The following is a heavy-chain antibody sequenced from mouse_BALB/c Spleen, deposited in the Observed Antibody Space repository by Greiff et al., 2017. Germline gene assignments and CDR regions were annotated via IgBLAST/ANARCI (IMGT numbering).Heavy chain of an antibody. V-gene: IGHV14-3*02. J-gene: IGHJ3*01. CDR3: ALIYYGTPFAY. D-gene: IGHD2-1*01. CDR2: IDPANGNT. CDR1: GFNIKDTY. Sequence: EVQLVESGAELVKPGASVKLSCTASGFNIKDTYMHWVKQRPEQGLEWIGRIDPANGNTKYDPKFQGKATITADTSSNTAYLQLSSLPSEDTAVYYCALIYYGTPFAYWGQGTLVTVSA.